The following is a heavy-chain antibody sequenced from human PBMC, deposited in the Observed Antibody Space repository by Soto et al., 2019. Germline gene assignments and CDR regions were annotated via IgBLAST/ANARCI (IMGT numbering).Heavy chain of an antibody. CDR3: AKRGVDTFGLSY. Sequence: EVQLVESGGGLVQPGGSLRLSCAVSGFTFSTFWMHWVRQAPGERLVWVSRINTDGSSTSYADSVKGRFTISRDNAKNKLYLQMNSLRVEDTAMYYCAKRGVDTFGLSYWGQGTLVTVSS. D-gene: IGHD3-10*01. V-gene: IGHV3-74*01. CDR1: GFTFSTFW. CDR2: INTDGSST. J-gene: IGHJ4*02.